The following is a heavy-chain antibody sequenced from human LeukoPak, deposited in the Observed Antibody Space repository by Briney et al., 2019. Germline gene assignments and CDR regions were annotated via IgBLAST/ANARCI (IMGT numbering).Heavy chain of an antibody. V-gene: IGHV3-48*03. Sequence: GGSLRLSCAASGFTFSSYEMNWVRQAPGKGLEWVSYITSSGSTIYYADSVKGRFTISRDNAKNSLYLQMNSLRAEDTAVYYCAREDSSGWYRYWGQGTLVTVSS. J-gene: IGHJ4*02. CDR3: AREDSSGWYRY. D-gene: IGHD6-19*01. CDR2: ITSSGSTI. CDR1: GFTFSSYE.